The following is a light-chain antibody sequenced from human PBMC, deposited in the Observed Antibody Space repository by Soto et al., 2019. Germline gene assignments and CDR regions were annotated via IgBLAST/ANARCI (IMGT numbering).Light chain of an antibody. Sequence: EIVMTPSPATLSASPGETVTISCSASQSVRSNLAWYQQKPGQAPRLLIYDASNMATGIPARFSGSGSGTEFALTSSSLPSEDFAIYYCQQYDHWPPYTFGQGTKLEIK. V-gene: IGKV3-15*01. CDR3: QQYDHWPPYT. CDR2: DAS. J-gene: IGKJ2*01. CDR1: QSVRSN.